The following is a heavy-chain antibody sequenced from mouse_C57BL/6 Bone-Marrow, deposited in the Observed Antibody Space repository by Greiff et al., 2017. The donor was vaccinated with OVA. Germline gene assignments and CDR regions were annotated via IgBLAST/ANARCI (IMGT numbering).Heavy chain of an antibody. J-gene: IGHJ2*01. D-gene: IGHD1-1*01. CDR3: ARSVTEVVAEDFDY. Sequence: QVQLQQPGAELVMPGASVKLSCKASGYTFTSYWMHWVKQRPGQGLEWIGEIDPSDSYTNYNQKFKGKSTLTVDKSSSTAYMQLSSLTSEDSAVYDGARSVTEVVAEDFDYWGQGTTLTVSS. CDR2: IDPSDSYT. V-gene: IGHV1-69*01. CDR1: GYTFTSYW.